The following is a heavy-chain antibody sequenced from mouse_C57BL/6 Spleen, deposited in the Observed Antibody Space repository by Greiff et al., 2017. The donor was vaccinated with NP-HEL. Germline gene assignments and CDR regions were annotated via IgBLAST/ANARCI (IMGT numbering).Heavy chain of an antibody. Sequence: DVQLVESGGGLVQPKGSLKLSCAASGFSFNTYAMNWVRQAPGKGLEGVARIRSKSNNYATYYADSVKDRFTISRDDSESMLYLQMNNLKTEDTAMYYCVRGDGGMDYWGQGTSVTVSS. CDR1: GFSFNTYA. V-gene: IGHV10-1*01. D-gene: IGHD3-3*01. CDR3: VRGDGGMDY. J-gene: IGHJ4*01. CDR2: IRSKSNNYAT.